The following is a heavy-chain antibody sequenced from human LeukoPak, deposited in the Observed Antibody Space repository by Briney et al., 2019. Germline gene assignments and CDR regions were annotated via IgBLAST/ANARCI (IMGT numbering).Heavy chain of an antibody. CDR2: IYYSGST. CDR3: ARGNIDYYYGMDV. J-gene: IGHJ6*02. V-gene: IGHV4-59*08. CDR1: GGSISSYY. Sequence: SETLSLTCTVSGGSISSYYWSWIRQPPGKGLEWIGYIYYSGSTNYSPSLKSRVTISVDTSKNQFSLKLSSVTAADTAVYYCARGNIDYYYGMDVWGQGTTVTVSS. D-gene: IGHD2/OR15-2a*01.